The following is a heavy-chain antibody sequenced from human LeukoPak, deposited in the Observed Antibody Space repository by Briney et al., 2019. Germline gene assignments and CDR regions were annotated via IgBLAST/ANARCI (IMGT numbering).Heavy chain of an antibody. V-gene: IGHV3-74*01. CDR1: GFTFSSYC. D-gene: IGHD4-11*01. J-gene: IGHJ4*02. Sequence: GGSLRLSCAASGFTFSSYCMHWVRQVPGKGLVWVSRINTGGSSTTYADSVKGRFTISRDNAKNTLYLQMNSLRAEDTAVYYCARSNQADDYWGQGTLVTVSS. CDR3: ARSNQADDY. CDR2: INTGGSST.